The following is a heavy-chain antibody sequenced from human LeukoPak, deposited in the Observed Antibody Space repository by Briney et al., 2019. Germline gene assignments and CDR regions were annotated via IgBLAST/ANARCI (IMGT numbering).Heavy chain of an antibody. CDR1: GGSISSYY. CDR2: IYYSGST. D-gene: IGHD3-22*01. J-gene: IGHJ4*02. Sequence: PSETLSLTCAVSGGSISSYYWSWIRQPPGKGLEWIGYIYYSGSTNYNPSLKSRVTISVDTSKNQFSLKLSSVTAADTAVYYCAREGCYYDSSGYYRPFDYWGQGTLVTVSS. CDR3: AREGCYYDSSGYYRPFDY. V-gene: IGHV4-59*01.